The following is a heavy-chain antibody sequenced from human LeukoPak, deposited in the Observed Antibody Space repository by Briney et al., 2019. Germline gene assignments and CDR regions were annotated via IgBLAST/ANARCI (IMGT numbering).Heavy chain of an antibody. Sequence: SETLSLTCAVYGGSFSGYYWSWIRQPPGKGLEWIGEINHSGSTNYNPSLKSRVTISVDTSKNQFSLKLSPVTAADAAVYYCARGIISRTTGTPSDWFDPWGQGTLVTVSS. CDR3: ARGIISRTTGTPSDWFDP. J-gene: IGHJ5*02. CDR1: GGSFSGYY. V-gene: IGHV4-34*01. D-gene: IGHD1-1*01. CDR2: INHSGST.